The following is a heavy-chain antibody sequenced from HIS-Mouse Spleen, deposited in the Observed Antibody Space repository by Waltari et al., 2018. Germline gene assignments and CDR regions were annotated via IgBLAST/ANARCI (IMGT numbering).Heavy chain of an antibody. Sequence: EVQLLESGGGLVQPGGSLRVSGAASGFTFSRYAMGWVRQAPGKGLGWVSAISGSGGSTYYADSVKGRFTISRDNSKNTLYLQMNSLRAEDTAVYYCAREIPYSSSWYDWYFDLWGRGTLVTVSS. V-gene: IGHV3-23*01. CDR2: ISGSGGST. J-gene: IGHJ2*01. CDR1: GFTFSRYA. D-gene: IGHD6-13*01. CDR3: AREIPYSSSWYDWYFDL.